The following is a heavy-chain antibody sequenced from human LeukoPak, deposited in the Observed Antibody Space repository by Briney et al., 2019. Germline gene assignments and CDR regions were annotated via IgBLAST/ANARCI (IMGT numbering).Heavy chain of an antibody. CDR1: GYTFTSYA. CDR3: ARDRGVRGYYYGMDV. Sequence: VASVKVSCKASGYTFTSYAMHWVRQAPGQRLEWMGWINAGNGNTKYSQKFQGRVTITRDTSASTAYMELSSLRSEDTAVYYCARDRGVRGYYYGMDVWGQGTTVTVSS. J-gene: IGHJ6*02. V-gene: IGHV1-3*01. D-gene: IGHD3-10*01. CDR2: INAGNGNT.